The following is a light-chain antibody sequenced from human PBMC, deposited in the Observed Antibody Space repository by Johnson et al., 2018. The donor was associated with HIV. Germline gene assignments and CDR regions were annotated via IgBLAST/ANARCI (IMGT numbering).Light chain of an antibody. Sequence: QSVLTQPPSVSAAPGQKVTFSCSGSSRDIGNNYVSWYQQLPGTAPKLLIYENNKRPSGIPDRFSGSKSGTSATLGITGLQTGDEADYYCGTWDSSLSAYVFGTGTKVTVL. J-gene: IGLJ1*01. CDR2: ENN. CDR1: SRDIGNNY. V-gene: IGLV1-51*02. CDR3: GTWDSSLSAYV.